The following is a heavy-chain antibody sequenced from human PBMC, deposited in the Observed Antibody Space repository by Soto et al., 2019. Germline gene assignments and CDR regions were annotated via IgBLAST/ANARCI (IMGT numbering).Heavy chain of an antibody. CDR2: ISYDGSNK. D-gene: IGHD3-22*01. Sequence: QVQLVESGGGVVQPGRSLRLSCAASGFTFSSYAMHWVRQAPGKGLEWVAVISYDGSNKYYADSVKGRFTLSRDNSKNTVYLQMNSLRAEDTAVYYCAREAISSGYYYVRFPSYYGMDVWGQGTTVTVSS. CDR1: GFTFSSYA. V-gene: IGHV3-30-3*01. J-gene: IGHJ6*02. CDR3: AREAISSGYYYVRFPSYYGMDV.